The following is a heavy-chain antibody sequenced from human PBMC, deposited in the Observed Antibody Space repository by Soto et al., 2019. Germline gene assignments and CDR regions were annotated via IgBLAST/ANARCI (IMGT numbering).Heavy chain of an antibody. CDR2: ITSSSSTI. D-gene: IGHD2-21*02. Sequence: EVQLVESGGGLVQPGGSLRLSCAASGFTFTSNSMNWVRQAPGKGLEWISYITSSSSTIYYADSVKGRFTISRDNAKNSLYLQMNSLRDEDTDVYYGARGRVGTAYFDCWGQGTLVTVSS. J-gene: IGHJ4*02. V-gene: IGHV3-48*02. CDR3: ARGRVGTAYFDC. CDR1: GFTFTSNS.